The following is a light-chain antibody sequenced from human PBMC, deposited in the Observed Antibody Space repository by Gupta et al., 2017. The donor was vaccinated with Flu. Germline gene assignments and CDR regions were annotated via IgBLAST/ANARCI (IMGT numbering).Light chain of an antibody. CDR3: MQGTHWPWT. V-gene: IGKV2-30*01. J-gene: IGKJ1*01. CDR2: KVS. Sequence: DVVITPSPLSLPVTLGQPASISCRSSQSLVYSDGNTYLNWFQQRPGQSPRRLIYKVSNRDSGVPDRFSGSGSGTDFTLKISRVEAEDVGVYYCMQGTHWPWTFGQGTKVEIK. CDR1: QSLVYSDGNTY.